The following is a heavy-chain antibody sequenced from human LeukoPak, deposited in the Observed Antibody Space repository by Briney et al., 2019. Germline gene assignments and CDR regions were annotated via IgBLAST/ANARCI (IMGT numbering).Heavy chain of an antibody. Sequence: GGSLRLSCVASGFTFSGHYMSWIRQAPGKGLDWVSYIGSSITSIYYADSVKGRFTISRDNANNSLYLQMNSLRAEDTAVYYCARGALNWVDPWGQGTLVTVSS. V-gene: IGHV3-11*01. J-gene: IGHJ5*02. CDR3: ARGALNWVDP. CDR2: IGSSITSI. CDR1: GFTFSGHY.